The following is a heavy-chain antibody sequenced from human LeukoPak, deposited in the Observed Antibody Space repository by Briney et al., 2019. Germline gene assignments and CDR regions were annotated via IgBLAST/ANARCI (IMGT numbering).Heavy chain of an antibody. D-gene: IGHD4-17*01. V-gene: IGHV3-21*04. Sequence: GGSLRLSRTASGFTFSNYEMTWVRQAPGKGLEWVSSISATTIYTFSADSVGGRFTISRDNAKNSLYLQMNSLRAEDTALYYCAKDWAATVRGTDYWGQGTLVTVSS. J-gene: IGHJ4*02. CDR2: ISATTIYT. CDR3: AKDWAATVRGTDY. CDR1: GFTFSNYE.